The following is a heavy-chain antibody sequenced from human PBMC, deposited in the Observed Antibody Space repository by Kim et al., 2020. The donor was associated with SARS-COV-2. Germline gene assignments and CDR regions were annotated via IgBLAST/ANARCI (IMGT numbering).Heavy chain of an antibody. D-gene: IGHD6-13*01. Sequence: TPSLKSRVTISVDTSKNQFSLKLSSVTAADTAVYYCARLGGAPSSRFDYWGQGTLVTVSS. J-gene: IGHJ4*02. V-gene: IGHV4-39*01. CDR3: ARLGGAPSSRFDY.